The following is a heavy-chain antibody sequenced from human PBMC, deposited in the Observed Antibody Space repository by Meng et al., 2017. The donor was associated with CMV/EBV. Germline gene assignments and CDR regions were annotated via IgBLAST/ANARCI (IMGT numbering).Heavy chain of an antibody. CDR2: IRYDGSNK. D-gene: IGHD2-2*02. CDR1: GFTFSSYG. CDR3: AKVCSSTSCYTGDYYYYGMDV. Sequence: GESLKISRAASGFTFSSYGMHWVRQAPGKGLEWVAFIRYDGSNKYYADSVKGRFTISRDNSKNTLYLQMNSLRAEDTAVYYCAKVCSSTSCYTGDYYYYGMDVWGQGTTVTVSS. J-gene: IGHJ6*02. V-gene: IGHV3-30*02.